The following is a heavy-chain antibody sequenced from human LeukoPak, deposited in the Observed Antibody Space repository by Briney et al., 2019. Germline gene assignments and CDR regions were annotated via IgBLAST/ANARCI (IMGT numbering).Heavy chain of an antibody. CDR2: IFYSGST. J-gene: IGHJ4*02. CDR1: GGSISSYF. Sequence: SETLSLTCTVSGGSISSYFWSWIRQPPGKGLEWIGYIFYSGSTNYNPSLKSRVTISVVTSKNQFSLKLSSVTAADTAVYYCARDLDGSGSYYGYWGQGTLVTVSS. V-gene: IGHV4-59*01. D-gene: IGHD3-10*01. CDR3: ARDLDGSGSYYGY.